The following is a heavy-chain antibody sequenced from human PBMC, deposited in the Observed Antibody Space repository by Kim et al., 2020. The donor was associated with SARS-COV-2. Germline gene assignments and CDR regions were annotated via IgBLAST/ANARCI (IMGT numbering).Heavy chain of an antibody. CDR2: INPNSGGT. J-gene: IGHJ4*02. V-gene: IGHV1-2*06. D-gene: IGHD2-15*01. CDR1: GYTFTGYY. Sequence: ASVKVSCKASGYTFTGYYMHWVRQAPGQGLEWMGRINPNSGGTNYAQKFQGRVTMTRDTSISTAYMELSRLRSDDTAVYYCARDLSHIVVVVEDYWGQGTLVTVSS. CDR3: ARDLSHIVVVVEDY.